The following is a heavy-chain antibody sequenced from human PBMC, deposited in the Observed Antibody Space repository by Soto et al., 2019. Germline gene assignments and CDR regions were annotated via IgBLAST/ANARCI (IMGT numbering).Heavy chain of an antibody. CDR3: ARGWGSDSSDYYYAY. J-gene: IGHJ4*02. V-gene: IGHV1-69*01. CDR2: IIPMFGTA. CDR1: GGTFNRHA. D-gene: IGHD3-22*01. Sequence: QVQLVQSGAEVRKPGSSVKVSCKASGGTFNRHAISWVRQAPGQGLEWMGGIIPMFGTANHAQKFQGRVKIIGDEYTSTAYMELSSLRCEDTAIYSCARGWGSDSSDYYYAYWGQGPRVIVSS.